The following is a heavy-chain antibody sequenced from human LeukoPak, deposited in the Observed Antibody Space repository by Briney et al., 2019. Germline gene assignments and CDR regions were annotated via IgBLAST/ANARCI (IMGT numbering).Heavy chain of an antibody. D-gene: IGHD5-18*01. CDR2: ISYDGSNK. CDR1: GFTFSSYG. CDR3: AKGVYSYGYRSDWCDP. Sequence: GGSLRLSCAASGFTFSSYGMHWVRQAPGKGLEWVAVISYDGSNKYYADSVKGRFTISRDNSKNTLYLQMNSLRAEDTAVYYCAKGVYSYGYRSDWCDPWGQGTLVTV. V-gene: IGHV3-30*18. J-gene: IGHJ5*02.